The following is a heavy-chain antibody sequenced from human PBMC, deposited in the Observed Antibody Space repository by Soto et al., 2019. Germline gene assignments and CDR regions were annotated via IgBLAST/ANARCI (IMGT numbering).Heavy chain of an antibody. V-gene: IGHV4-34*01. CDR3: ARGRPYSTIFGVATRWFDP. CDR2: INHSGST. J-gene: IGHJ5*02. D-gene: IGHD3-3*01. Sequence: QVQLQQWGAGLLKPSETLSLTCAVYGGSFSGYYWSWIRQPPGKGLEWLGEINHSGSTNYNPSLKSRVTISVDSSKNQFSLKLSSVTAADTAVYYCARGRPYSTIFGVATRWFDPWGQGTLVTVSS. CDR1: GGSFSGYY.